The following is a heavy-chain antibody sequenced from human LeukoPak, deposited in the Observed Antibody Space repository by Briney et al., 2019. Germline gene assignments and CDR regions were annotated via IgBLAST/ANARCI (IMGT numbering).Heavy chain of an antibody. CDR1: GFTFSSYS. Sequence: GVSLRLSCAASGFTFSSYSMNWVRQAPGKGLEWVSSISSSSSYIYYADSVKGRFTISRDNAKNSLYLQMNSLRAEDTAVYYCARDLYYYDSSGYIWGQGTLVTVSS. J-gene: IGHJ4*02. CDR3: ARDLYYYDSSGYI. V-gene: IGHV3-21*01. CDR2: ISSSSSYI. D-gene: IGHD3-22*01.